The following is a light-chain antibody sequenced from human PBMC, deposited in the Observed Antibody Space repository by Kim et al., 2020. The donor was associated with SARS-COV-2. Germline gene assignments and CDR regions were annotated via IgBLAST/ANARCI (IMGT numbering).Light chain of an antibody. CDR2: HDT. Sequence: SYELTQPPSVSVSPGQTASIPCSGDKLGDKYAYWYQQKPGQSPVLVIYHDTKRPSGIPERFSGSNSGNTATLTISGTQAMDEADYYCQAWDSATSVVFGG. J-gene: IGLJ2*01. CDR3: QAWDSATSVV. CDR1: KLGDKY. V-gene: IGLV3-1*01.